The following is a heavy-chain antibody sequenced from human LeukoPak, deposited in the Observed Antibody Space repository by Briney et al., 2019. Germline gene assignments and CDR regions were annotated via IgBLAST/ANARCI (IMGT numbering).Heavy chain of an antibody. CDR2: VNPNSGDT. D-gene: IGHD1-26*01. V-gene: IGHV1-2*02. Sequence: ASVKVFCKASGGTFTGYYLHWVRQAPGLGLEWMGCVNPNSGDTNYAQKFQGSVTMTRDTSISTVYMELSRLRSDDTAVYYCARASGSYWWFDSWGQGTLVTVSS. CDR3: ARASGSYWWFDS. J-gene: IGHJ5*01. CDR1: GGTFTGYY.